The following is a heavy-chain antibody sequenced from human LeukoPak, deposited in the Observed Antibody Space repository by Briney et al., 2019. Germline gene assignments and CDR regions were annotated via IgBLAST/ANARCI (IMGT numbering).Heavy chain of an antibody. CDR2: ISNNGGYT. CDR3: ARAHYYDSSGYSPFDY. Sequence: GGSLRLSCAASGFTFSSSAMSWVRQAPGKGLEWVSAISNNGGYTYYADSVKGRFTISRDNSKNTLYLQMNSLRAEDTAVYYCARAHYYDSSGYSPFDYWGQGTLVTVSS. J-gene: IGHJ4*02. V-gene: IGHV3-23*01. D-gene: IGHD3-22*01. CDR1: GFTFSSSA.